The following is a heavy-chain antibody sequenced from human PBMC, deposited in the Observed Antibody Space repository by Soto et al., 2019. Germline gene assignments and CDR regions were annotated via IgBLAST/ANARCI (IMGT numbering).Heavy chain of an antibody. D-gene: IGHD4-17*01. CDR3: ARSHYGDSPADFDY. V-gene: IGHV3-30-3*01. CDR2: ISYDGSNK. CDR1: GFTFSSYA. J-gene: IGHJ4*02. Sequence: PVGSLRLSCAASGFTFSSYAMHWVRQAPGKGLEWVAVISYDGSNKYYADSVKGRFTISRDNSKNTLYLQMNSLRAEDTAVYYCARSHYGDSPADFDYWGQGTLVTVSS.